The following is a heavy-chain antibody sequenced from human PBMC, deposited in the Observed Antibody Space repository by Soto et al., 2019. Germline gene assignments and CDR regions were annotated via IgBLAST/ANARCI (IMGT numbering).Heavy chain of an antibody. CDR2: IIPICGTA. CDR3: ARQGPAYGSGSSVYYYYGMDV. V-gene: IGHV1-69*12. CDR1: GGTFSSYA. Sequence: QVQLVQSGAEVKKPGSSVKVSFKASGGTFSSYAISWVRQAPGQGLEWMGGIIPICGTANYAQKFQGRVTITADESTSTAYMELSSLRSEDTAVYYCARQGPAYGSGSSVYYYYGMDVWGQGTTVTVSS. D-gene: IGHD3-10*01. J-gene: IGHJ6*02.